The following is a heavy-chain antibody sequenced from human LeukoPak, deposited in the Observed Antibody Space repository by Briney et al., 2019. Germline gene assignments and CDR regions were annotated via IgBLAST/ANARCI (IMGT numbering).Heavy chain of an antibody. V-gene: IGHV1-69*13. CDR1: GGTFSNYA. CDR3: ARLPLDIVVVPAAMGHYYYYGMDV. Sequence: GASVKVSCKASGGTFSNYAISWVRQAPGQGLEWMGGIIPIVGTENYAQKFQGRVTITADESTSTAYMELSSLRSEDTAVYYCARLPLDIVVVPAAMGHYYYYGMDVWGKGTTVTVSS. J-gene: IGHJ6*04. CDR2: IIPIVGTE. D-gene: IGHD2-2*01.